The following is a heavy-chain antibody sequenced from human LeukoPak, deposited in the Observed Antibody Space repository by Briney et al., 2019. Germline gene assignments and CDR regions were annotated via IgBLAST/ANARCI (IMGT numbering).Heavy chain of an antibody. CDR3: AREVQEDGDYIFDY. CDR1: GDSISSNKW. CDR2: IYHSGST. D-gene: IGHD4-17*01. J-gene: IGHJ4*02. Sequence: SETLSLTCALSGDSISSNKWWSWVRQPPGKGLEWIGDIYHSGSTYYNPSLKSRVTISADKSKNQFFLKLRSVTAADTAVYYCAREVQEDGDYIFDYWGQGTLVTVSS. V-gene: IGHV4-4*02.